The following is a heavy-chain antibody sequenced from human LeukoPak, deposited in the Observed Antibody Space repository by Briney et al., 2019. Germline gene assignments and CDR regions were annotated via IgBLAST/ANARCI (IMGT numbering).Heavy chain of an antibody. Sequence: SETLSLTCTVSGGSISSYYWSWIRQPPGKGLEWIGYIYYSGSTNYNPSLKSRVTISVDTSKNQFSLKLSSVTAADTAVYYCASTAHSSGWYYWGQGTLVTVSS. J-gene: IGHJ4*02. CDR2: IYYSGST. CDR3: ASTAHSSGWYY. CDR1: GGSISSYY. V-gene: IGHV4-59*08. D-gene: IGHD6-19*01.